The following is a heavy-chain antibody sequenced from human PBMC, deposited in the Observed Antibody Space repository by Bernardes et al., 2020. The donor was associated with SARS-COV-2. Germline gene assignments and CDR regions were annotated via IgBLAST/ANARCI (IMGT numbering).Heavy chain of an antibody. J-gene: IGHJ5*02. CDR3: ATSSPIPPPPRVRGGNNWFDP. D-gene: IGHD3-10*01. Sequence: ASVKVSRKVSGYTLTELSMHWVRQAPGKGREWMGGFDPGDGETIYAQKFQGRVTMTEDTSTDTAYMELSSLRSEDTAVYYCATSSPIPPPPRVRGGNNWFDPWGQGTLVTVSS. CDR1: GYTLTELS. V-gene: IGHV1-24*01. CDR2: FDPGDGET.